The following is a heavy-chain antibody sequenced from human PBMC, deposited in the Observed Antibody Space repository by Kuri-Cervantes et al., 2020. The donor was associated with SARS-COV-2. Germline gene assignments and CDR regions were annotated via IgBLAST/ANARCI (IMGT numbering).Heavy chain of an antibody. CDR1: GGSISSSSYY. CDR2: IYYSGST. J-gene: IGHJ4*02. D-gene: IGHD4/OR15-4a*01. CDR3: ARDRDGDNENDY. V-gene: IGHV4-39*07. Sequence: LRLSCTVSGGSISSSSYYWGWIRQPPGKGLEWIGSIYYSGSTYYNPSLKSRVTISVDTSKNQFSLKLSSVTAADTAVYYCARDRDGDNENDYWGQGTLVTVSS.